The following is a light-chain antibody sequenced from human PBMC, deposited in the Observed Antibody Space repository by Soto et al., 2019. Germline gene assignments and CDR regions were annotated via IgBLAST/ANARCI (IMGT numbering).Light chain of an antibody. Sequence: DIQMTQSPSSLSASVGHRVTITCRASQSISSYLNWYQQKQGKAPKLLIYAASSLQSGVPSRFSGSGSGTDFTLTISSLQPEDFATYYCQPGYSNGGFGPGTKVDIK. CDR3: QPGYSNGG. CDR2: AAS. CDR1: QSISSY. V-gene: IGKV1-39*01. J-gene: IGKJ3*01.